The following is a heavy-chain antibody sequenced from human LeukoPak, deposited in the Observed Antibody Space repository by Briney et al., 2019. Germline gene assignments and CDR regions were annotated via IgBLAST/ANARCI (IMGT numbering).Heavy chain of an antibody. CDR2: ITGSGFDT. D-gene: IGHD2-2*01. V-gene: IGHV3-23*01. CDR3: VKGSDAARPYYFDY. CDR1: GFTFSNCA. Sequence: GASLRLSCAASGFTFSNCAMSWVRQAPGEGLEWVSAITGSGFDTYHADSVKDRFTISRDNSKTALFLQMNSLRAEDTAVYYCVKGSDAARPYYFDYWGQGTLVTVSS. J-gene: IGHJ4*02.